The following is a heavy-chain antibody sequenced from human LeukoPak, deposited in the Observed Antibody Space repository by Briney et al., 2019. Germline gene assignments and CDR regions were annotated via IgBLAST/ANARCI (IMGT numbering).Heavy chain of an antibody. J-gene: IGHJ1*01. CDR2: INHSGST. Sequence: PSETLSLTCAVYGGSFSGYYWSWIRQPPGKGLEWIGEINHSGSTNYNPSLKSRVTISVDTSKNQFSLKLSSVTAADTAVYYCAAEYSSSSAYFQHWGQGTLVTVSS. CDR3: AAEYSSSSAYFQH. V-gene: IGHV4-34*01. D-gene: IGHD6-6*01. CDR1: GGSFSGYY.